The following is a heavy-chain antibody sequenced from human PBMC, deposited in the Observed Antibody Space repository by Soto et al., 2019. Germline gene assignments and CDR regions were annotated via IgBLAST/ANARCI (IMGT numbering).Heavy chain of an antibody. J-gene: IGHJ5*02. V-gene: IGHV4-30-2*01. CDR3: ARAAGYGSGSRKQFSSFDP. Sequence: SETLSLTCDVSGDTISTGGYTGAWIRQPPGKALEWIGHTYHSGNPYYNPSLKSRVIISVDTSKNQFSLKLSSVTAADTAVYYCARAAGYGSGSRKQFSSFDPSSQGTLVTVSS. D-gene: IGHD3-10*01. CDR1: GDTISTGGYT. CDR2: TYHSGNP.